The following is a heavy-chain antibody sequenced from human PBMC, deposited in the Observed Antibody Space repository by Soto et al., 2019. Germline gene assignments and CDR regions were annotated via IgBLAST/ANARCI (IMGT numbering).Heavy chain of an antibody. J-gene: IGHJ5*02. D-gene: IGHD2-15*01. Sequence: QVQLVQSGAEVKKPGSSVKVSCKASGGTFSSYAISWVRQAPGQGLEWMGGIIPIFGTANYAQKFQGRVTITADESTRTAYMELSSLRSEDTAVYYCARDFELGYCSGGSCGSEGSFAWGQGTLVTVSS. CDR3: ARDFELGYCSGGSCGSEGSFA. V-gene: IGHV1-69*01. CDR2: IIPIFGTA. CDR1: GGTFSSYA.